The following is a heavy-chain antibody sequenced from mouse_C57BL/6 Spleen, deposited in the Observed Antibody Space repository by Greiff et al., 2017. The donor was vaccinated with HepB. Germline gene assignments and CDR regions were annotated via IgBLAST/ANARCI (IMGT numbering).Heavy chain of an antibody. J-gene: IGHJ4*01. V-gene: IGHV1-50*01. D-gene: IGHD1-1*01. CDR1: GYTFTSYW. CDR2: IDPSDSYT. CDR3: ARGYYGSYYAIDY. Sequence: VQLQQSGAELVKPGASVKLSCKASGYTFTSYWMQWVKQRPGQGLEWIGEIDPSDSYTNYNQKFKGKATLTVDTSSSTAYMQLSSLTSEDSAVYYCARGYYGSYYAIDYWGQGTSVTVSS.